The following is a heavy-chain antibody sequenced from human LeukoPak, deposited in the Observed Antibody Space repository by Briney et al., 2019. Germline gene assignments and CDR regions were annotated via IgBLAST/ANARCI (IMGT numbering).Heavy chain of an antibody. J-gene: IGHJ4*02. CDR3: AGRPYYDTAKFDY. D-gene: IGHD3-22*01. Sequence: SETLSLTCTVSGGSISSYYWSWIRQPPGKGLEWIGYIYYSGSTNYNPSLKSRVTISVDTSRNQFSLKLSSVTAADTAVYYCAGRPYYDTAKFDYWGQGTLVTVSS. V-gene: IGHV4-59*08. CDR1: GGSISSYY. CDR2: IYYSGST.